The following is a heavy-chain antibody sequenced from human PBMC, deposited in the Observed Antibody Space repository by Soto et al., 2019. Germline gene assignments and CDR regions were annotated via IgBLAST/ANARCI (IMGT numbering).Heavy chain of an antibody. CDR1: GDSISSYY. J-gene: IGHJ4*02. D-gene: IGHD3-10*01. CDR2: VFYSGAT. CDR3: ATGRYYYGSEY. V-gene: IGHV4-59*01. Sequence: PSETLSLTCSVSGDSISSYYWTWIRQSPGKGLEWVGYVFYSGATNYNPSLKSRVTISLDASKKQVSLNLNSVTAADTAVYFCATGRYYYGSEYWGQGTLVTVSS.